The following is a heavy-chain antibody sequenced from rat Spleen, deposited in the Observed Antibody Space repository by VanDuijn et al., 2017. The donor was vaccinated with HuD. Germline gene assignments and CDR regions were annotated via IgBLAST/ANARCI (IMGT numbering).Heavy chain of an antibody. CDR1: XYSXXXNX. CDR3: ATLGLAYYFDY. D-gene: IGHD4-2*01. Sequence: EVQLQESGPGLVXXSQSLSXXCSXXXYSXXXNXXXWIRKIPGNKMEWMRYISYSSSTSYHPSLKSRVSITRDTSKNMFFLQLNSVTTEDTATYYCATLGLAYYFDYWGQGVMVTVSS. CDR2: ISYSSST. J-gene: IGHJ2*01. V-gene: IGHV3-1*01.